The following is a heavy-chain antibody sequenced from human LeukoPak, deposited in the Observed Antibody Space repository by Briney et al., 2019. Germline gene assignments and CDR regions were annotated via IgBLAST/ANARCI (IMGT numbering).Heavy chain of an antibody. D-gene: IGHD3-3*01. V-gene: IGHV4-59*08. J-gene: IGHJ5*02. CDR2: IYYSGST. CDR3: ATYSDFFPTWFAP. Sequence: SETLSLTCTVSGGSISSYYWSWIRQPPGKGLEWIGYIYYSGSTNYNPSLKSRVTISVDTSKNQFSLKLSAVTAADTAVYYCATYSDFFPTWFAPGAKEP. CDR1: GGSISSYY.